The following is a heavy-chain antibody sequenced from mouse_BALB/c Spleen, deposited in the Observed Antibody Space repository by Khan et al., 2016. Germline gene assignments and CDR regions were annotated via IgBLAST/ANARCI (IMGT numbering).Heavy chain of an antibody. CDR3: ASYYDYDGGFAY. V-gene: IGHV2-6-7*01. Sequence: QMQLKESGPGLVAPSQSLSITCTVSGFSITGFAVNWVRQPPGKGLEWLGVIWGDGSTDYDSTLKSRLSISKDNSKSQVVLKMNSLQTDDTARYYCASYYDYDGGFAYWGQGTLVTVSA. J-gene: IGHJ3*01. D-gene: IGHD2-4*01. CDR1: GFSITGFA. CDR2: IWGDGST.